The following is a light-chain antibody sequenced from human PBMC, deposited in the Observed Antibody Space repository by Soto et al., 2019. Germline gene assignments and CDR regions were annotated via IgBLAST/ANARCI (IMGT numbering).Light chain of an antibody. CDR3: QQRRNWPKT. J-gene: IGKJ1*01. CDR1: QSVSSY. CDR2: YAS. V-gene: IGKV3-11*01. Sequence: EIVLTQSPATLSLSPGERATLSCRASQSVSSYVASYQPKPGQASRLLIYYASNRATVIPSRFSGSGSGPDFSLTSSRLGPAAFAVYYCQQRRNWPKTFGQGPKVEIK.